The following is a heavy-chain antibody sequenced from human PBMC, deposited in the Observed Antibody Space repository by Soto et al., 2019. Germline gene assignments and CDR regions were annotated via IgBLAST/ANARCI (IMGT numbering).Heavy chain of an antibody. V-gene: IGHV1-69*01. CDR2: VSPIFGTT. Sequence: QVQLVQSGAEVKKPGSSVKVSCKASGGSFSSPTISWVRQAPGQGLEWMGGVSPIFGTTNYAQKFQGRVTITADAASGTAYMELSSLKSEDTAVYYCAGGGSSGGWYFDLWGRRTLVTVSS. CDR3: AGGGSSGGWYFDL. J-gene: IGHJ2*01. D-gene: IGHD1-26*01. CDR1: GGSFSSPT.